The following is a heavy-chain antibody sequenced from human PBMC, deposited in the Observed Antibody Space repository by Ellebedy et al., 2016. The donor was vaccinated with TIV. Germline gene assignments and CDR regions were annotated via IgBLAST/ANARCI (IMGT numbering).Heavy chain of an antibody. Sequence: GGSLRLSCAASGFTFSSYGMHWVRQAPGKGLEWVAVIWYDGSNKYYADSVKGRFTISRDNSKNTLYLQMNSLRAEDTAVYYCAKDFSGGSVVAAYLPAHWGQGTLVTVSS. CDR2: IWYDGSNK. CDR3: AKDFSGGSVVAAYLPAH. J-gene: IGHJ4*02. D-gene: IGHD2-15*01. V-gene: IGHV3-33*06. CDR1: GFTFSSYG.